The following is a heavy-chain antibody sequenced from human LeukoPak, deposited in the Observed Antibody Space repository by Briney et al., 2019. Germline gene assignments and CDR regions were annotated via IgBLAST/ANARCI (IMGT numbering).Heavy chain of an antibody. CDR1: GFTFSSYG. CDR3: ARGSSGWSADY. V-gene: IGHV3-30*03. J-gene: IGHJ4*02. CDR2: ISHDGSNK. Sequence: GGSLRLSCAASGFTFSSYGMHWVRQAPGKGLEWVAVISHDGSNKYYADSVKGRFTISRDNAKNSLYLQMNSLRAEDTAVYYCARGSSGWSADYWGQGTLVTVSS. D-gene: IGHD6-19*01.